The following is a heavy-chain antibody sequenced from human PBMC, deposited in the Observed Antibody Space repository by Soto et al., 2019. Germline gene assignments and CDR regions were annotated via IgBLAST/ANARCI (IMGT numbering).Heavy chain of an antibody. D-gene: IGHD6-6*01. CDR3: AYEYSSSSLYYYYYMDV. CDR1: GGSISSSSYY. Sequence: SETLSLTCTVSGGSISSSSYYWGWIRQPPGKGLEWIGSIYYSGSTYYNPSLKSRVTISVDTSKNQFSLKLSSVTAADTAVYYCAYEYSSSSLYYYYYMDVWSKGTTVTVSS. J-gene: IGHJ6*03. V-gene: IGHV4-39*01. CDR2: IYYSGST.